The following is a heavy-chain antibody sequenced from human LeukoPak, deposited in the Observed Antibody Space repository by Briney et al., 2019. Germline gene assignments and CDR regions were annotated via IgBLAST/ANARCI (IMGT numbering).Heavy chain of an antibody. D-gene: IGHD6-6*01. CDR2: ISSSSTI. J-gene: IGHJ4*02. Sequence: GGSLRLSCAASGFTFSSYSMNWVRQAPGKGLEWVSYISSSSTIYYADSVKGRFAISRDNAKNSLYLQMNSLRDEDTAVYYCARSYSSSSACSDYWGQGTLVTVSS. CDR3: ARSYSSSSACSDY. V-gene: IGHV3-48*02. CDR1: GFTFSSYS.